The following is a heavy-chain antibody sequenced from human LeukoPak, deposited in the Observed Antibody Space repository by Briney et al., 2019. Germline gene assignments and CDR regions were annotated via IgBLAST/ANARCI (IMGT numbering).Heavy chain of an antibody. J-gene: IGHJ4*02. CDR3: ARGHCSGGSCYSTPGGGY. CDR2: ISAYNGNT. Sequence: ASVKVSCKASGYTFTSYGISWVRQAPGQGLEWMGWISAYNGNTNYAQKLQGRVTMTTDTSTSTAYMELRSPRSDDTAVYYCARGHCSGGSCYSTPGGGYWGQGTLVTVSS. D-gene: IGHD2-15*01. V-gene: IGHV1-18*01. CDR1: GYTFTSYG.